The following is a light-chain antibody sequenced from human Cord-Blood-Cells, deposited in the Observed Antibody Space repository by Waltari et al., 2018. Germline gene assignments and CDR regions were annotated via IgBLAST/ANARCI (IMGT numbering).Light chain of an antibody. Sequence: AIRMTQSPSSLSAYTGDRVTITCRASQGISSYLAWYQQKPGKAPKLLIYAASTWQSGVPARFSGSGSGTDFTLTISSLQSEDFATYYCQQYYSYPYTFGHGTKLEIK. J-gene: IGKJ2*01. CDR3: QQYYSYPYT. CDR2: AAS. V-gene: IGKV1-8*01. CDR1: QGISSY.